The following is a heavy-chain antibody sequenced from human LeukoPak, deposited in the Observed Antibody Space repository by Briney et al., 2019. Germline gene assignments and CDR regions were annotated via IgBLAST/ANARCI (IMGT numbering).Heavy chain of an antibody. CDR2: ISSSSYI. V-gene: IGHV3-21*01. D-gene: IGHD1-26*01. CDR1: GFTFSSYS. J-gene: IGHJ6*02. CDR3: ARDPGRGSYYGTNGMDV. Sequence: GGSLRLSCAASGFTFSSYSMNWVRQAPGKGLEWVSSISSSSYIYYADSVKGRFTISRDNAKNSLYLQMNSLRAEDMAVYYCARDPGRGSYYGTNGMDVWGQGTTVTVSS.